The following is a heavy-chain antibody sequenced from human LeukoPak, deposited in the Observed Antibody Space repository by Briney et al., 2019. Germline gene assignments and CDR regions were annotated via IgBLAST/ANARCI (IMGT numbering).Heavy chain of an antibody. CDR2: ISAYNGNT. CDR3: AREGYCSGGSCYRDFDY. J-gene: IGHJ4*02. V-gene: IGHV1-18*03. Sequence: ASVKVSCKASGYTFTSYGISWVRQAPGQGLEWMGWISAYNGNTNYAQKFQDRVTMTTDTSTSTAYMELRSLRSDDMAVYYCAREGYCSGGSCYRDFDYWGQGTLVTVSS. CDR1: GYTFTSYG. D-gene: IGHD2-15*01.